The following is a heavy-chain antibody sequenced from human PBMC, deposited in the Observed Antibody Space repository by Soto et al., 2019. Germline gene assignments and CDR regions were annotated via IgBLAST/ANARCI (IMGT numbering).Heavy chain of an antibody. D-gene: IGHD3-3*01. CDR1: GFTFSSYS. V-gene: IGHV3-21*01. CDR3: AKDTYDFWSGYYTPTFDY. J-gene: IGHJ4*02. CDR2: ISSSSSYI. Sequence: PGGSLRLSCAASGFTFSSYSMNWGRQAPGKGLEWVSSISSSSSYIYYADSVKGRFTISRDNAKNSLYLQMNSLRAEDTAVYYCAKDTYDFWSGYYTPTFDYWGQGTLVTVSS.